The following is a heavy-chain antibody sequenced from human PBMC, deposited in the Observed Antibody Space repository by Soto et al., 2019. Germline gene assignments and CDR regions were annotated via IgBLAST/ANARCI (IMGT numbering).Heavy chain of an antibody. CDR1: GFTFNNYA. CDR3: AKDRLAGNFDY. CDR2: ISNTGGGT. J-gene: IGHJ4*02. Sequence: EVQLLDSGGGLVQPGGSLGLSCAASGFTFNNYAMNWVRQAPGMGLEWVATISNTGGGTYYADSVKGRFTISRDNSKNTLYLQMSSLRVDDTAVYYGAKDRLAGNFDYWGQGTHVTVSS. V-gene: IGHV3-23*01.